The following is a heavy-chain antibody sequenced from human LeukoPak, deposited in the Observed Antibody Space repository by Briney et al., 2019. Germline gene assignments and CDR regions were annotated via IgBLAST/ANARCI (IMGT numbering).Heavy chain of an antibody. Sequence: GGSLRLSCAASGFTFSSYGMHWVRQAPGKGLEWVAVIWYDGSNKYYADSVKGRFTISRDNSKNMLYLQMKSLRADDTARYYCAKDRDFGGNSRGIDYFDYWGQGSLVTVSS. J-gene: IGHJ4*02. CDR3: AKDRDFGGNSRGIDYFDY. CDR2: IWYDGSNK. V-gene: IGHV3-33*06. D-gene: IGHD4-23*01. CDR1: GFTFSSYG.